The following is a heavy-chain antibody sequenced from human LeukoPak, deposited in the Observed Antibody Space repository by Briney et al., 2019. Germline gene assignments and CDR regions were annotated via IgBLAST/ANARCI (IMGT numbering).Heavy chain of an antibody. CDR1: GGSFSGYY. D-gene: IGHD2-2*03. V-gene: IGHV4-34*01. CDR2: INHSGST. Sequence: PSETLSLTCAVYGGSFSGYYWSWIRQPPGKGLEWIGEINHSGSTNYNPSLKSRVTISVDTSKNQFSLKLSSVTAADTAVYYRARGSTGYCSSTSCYESYYYFMDVWGKGTTVTASS. J-gene: IGHJ6*03. CDR3: ARGSTGYCSSTSCYESYYYFMDV.